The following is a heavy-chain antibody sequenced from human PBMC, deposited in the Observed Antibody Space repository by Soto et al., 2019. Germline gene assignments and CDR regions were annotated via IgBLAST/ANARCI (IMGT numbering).Heavy chain of an antibody. J-gene: IGHJ4*02. V-gene: IGHV4-31*03. CDR1: GGSISSGDYY. D-gene: IGHD3-9*01. Sequence: SETLSLTCSVSGGSISSGDYYWNWIRQPPGKGLEWIGHIYYSGSTYYNPSLKSRVTISVDTSKNQFSLKLSSVTAADTAVYYCATTLRYFDWLSSFDYWGQGTLVTVSS. CDR3: ATTLRYFDWLSSFDY. CDR2: IYYSGST.